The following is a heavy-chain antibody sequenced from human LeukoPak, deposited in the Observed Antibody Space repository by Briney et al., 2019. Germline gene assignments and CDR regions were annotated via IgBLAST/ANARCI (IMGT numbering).Heavy chain of an antibody. V-gene: IGHV3-21*01. D-gene: IGHD6-13*01. Sequence: GGSLRLSCAASGFTFSSYSINWVRQAPGKGLEWVSSIDSSSSYIYYADSVKGRFTISRDNAKNSLFLQMNSLRVEDTAVYFCTREAAAGIDYWGQGTLVTVSS. CDR1: GFTFSSYS. J-gene: IGHJ4*02. CDR2: IDSSSSYI. CDR3: TREAAAGIDY.